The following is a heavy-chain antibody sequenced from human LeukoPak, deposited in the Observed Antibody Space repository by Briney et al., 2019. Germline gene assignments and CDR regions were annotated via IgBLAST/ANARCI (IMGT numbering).Heavy chain of an antibody. J-gene: IGHJ4*02. V-gene: IGHV4-4*08. D-gene: IGHD1-26*01. CDR2: VRDNGEN. Sequence: PSETLSLTCTVSGGSINAYYWSWIRQPPGKGLEWIAYVRDNGENNYNPSLKGRVTISVDTSKNQFSLKLDSVTAADTAVYYCARNASDSGTSYFDYWGQGTLVTVSS. CDR1: GGSINAYY. CDR3: ARNASDSGTSYFDY.